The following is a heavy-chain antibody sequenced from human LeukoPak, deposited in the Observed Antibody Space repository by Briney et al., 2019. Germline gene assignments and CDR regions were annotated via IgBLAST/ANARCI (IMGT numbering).Heavy chain of an antibody. CDR2: ISNSGNTI. D-gene: IGHD1-1*01. CDR1: GFTFSSYE. Sequence: GGSLRLSCAASGFTFSSYEMNWVRQAPGKGLEWVSYISNSGNTIFYADSVKGRFTISRDNGKNLLYLQMNSLRAEDTAVYYCARVFSNPTGNDYWGQGTLVTVSS. V-gene: IGHV3-48*03. J-gene: IGHJ4*02. CDR3: ARVFSNPTGNDY.